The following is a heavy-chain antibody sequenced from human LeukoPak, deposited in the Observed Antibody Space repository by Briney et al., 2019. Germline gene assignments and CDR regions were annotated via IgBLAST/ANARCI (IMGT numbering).Heavy chain of an antibody. CDR1: GFTFSNYG. CDR3: ANNFYY. J-gene: IGHJ4*02. V-gene: IGHV3-33*06. Sequence: GRSLRLSCAASGFTFSNYGMHWVRQAPGKGLEWVAVIWYDGSNEYYADSVRGRFTISRDNSKNTLYLQMNSLRAEDTAVYYCANNFYYWGQGTLVTVSS. CDR2: IWYDGSNE.